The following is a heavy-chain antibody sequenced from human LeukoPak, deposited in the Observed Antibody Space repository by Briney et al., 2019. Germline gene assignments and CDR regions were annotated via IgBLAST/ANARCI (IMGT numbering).Heavy chain of an antibody. D-gene: IGHD5-24*01. J-gene: IGHJ4*02. CDR1: GFTFSSFW. Sequence: GGSLRLSCAASGFTFSSFWMNWVRQAPGKGLVWGAHINTDGRTTTYADSVKGRFTVSRDNAKNTLYREMNRLRAEDTAVYYGARDNAYMFDYWGQGAQVTVSS. V-gene: IGHV3-74*01. CDR2: INTDGRTT. CDR3: ARDNAYMFDY.